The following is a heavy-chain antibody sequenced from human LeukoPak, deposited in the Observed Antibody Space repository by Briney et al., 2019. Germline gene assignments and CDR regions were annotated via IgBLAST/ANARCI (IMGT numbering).Heavy chain of an antibody. CDR3: ARRLVGLCSGGSCFPYYWYFDL. CDR1: GFTFSGYA. Sequence: PGGSLRLSCAASGFTFSGYAMSWVRQAPGKGLEWVSGTGGSGATTYYADSVKGRFTISRDNSKNTLYLQMNSLRAEDTAVYYCARRLVGLCSGGSCFPYYWYFDLWGRGTLVTVSS. CDR2: TGGSGATT. J-gene: IGHJ2*01. D-gene: IGHD2-15*01. V-gene: IGHV3-23*01.